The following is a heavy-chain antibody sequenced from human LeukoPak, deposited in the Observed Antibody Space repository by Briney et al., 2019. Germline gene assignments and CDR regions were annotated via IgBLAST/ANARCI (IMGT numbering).Heavy chain of an antibody. Sequence: SETLSLTCTVSGGSISSYYWSWIRQPPGKGLEWIGYIYYSGSTNYNPSLKSRVTISVDTSKNQFSLKLSSVTAADTAVYYCAKGRVATHDGFDYWGQGTLVTVSS. J-gene: IGHJ4*02. CDR1: GGSISSYY. CDR2: IYYSGST. CDR3: AKGRVATHDGFDY. V-gene: IGHV4-59*01. D-gene: IGHD5-12*01.